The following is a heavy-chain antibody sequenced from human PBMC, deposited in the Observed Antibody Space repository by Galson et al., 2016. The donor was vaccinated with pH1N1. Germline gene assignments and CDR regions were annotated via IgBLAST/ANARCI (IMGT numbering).Heavy chain of an antibody. CDR1: GFTFDDYA. J-gene: IGHJ4*02. V-gene: IGHV3-9*01. D-gene: IGHD3-10*01. CDR2: ISWNSGSI. Sequence: SLRLSCAASGFTFDDYAMHWVRQAPGKGLEWVSGISWNSGSIGYADSVKGRFTISRDNAKNSLYPQMNSLRAEDTALYYCAKVGGLLSGYFDYWGQGTLVTVSS. CDR3: AKVGGLLSGYFDY.